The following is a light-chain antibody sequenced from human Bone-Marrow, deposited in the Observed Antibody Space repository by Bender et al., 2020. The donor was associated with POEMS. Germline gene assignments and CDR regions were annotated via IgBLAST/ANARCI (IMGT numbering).Light chain of an antibody. CDR1: SGDVA. CDR2: EDS. V-gene: IGLV2-23*01. Sequence: QSALTQPPSASGSPGQSVTISCTGISGDVAVSWYQQHPGEAPKVMISEDSKRPSGVSNRFSGSKSGNTASLTISGLQADDEADYYCCSYADTSTWVFGGGTKLTVL. J-gene: IGLJ3*02. CDR3: CSYADTSTWV.